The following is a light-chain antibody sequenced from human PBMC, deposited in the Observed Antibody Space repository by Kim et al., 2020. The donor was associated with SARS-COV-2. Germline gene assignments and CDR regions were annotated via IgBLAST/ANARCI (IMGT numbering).Light chain of an antibody. J-gene: IGKJ1*01. CDR2: KAS. Sequence: DIQMTQSPSTVSASVWDGVTITCRASQTISSWLAWYQQRPGKAPKLLIYKASTLVSGVPSRFSGSGSGTDFTLTISSLQPDDVATYYCQQYNSYSTFGQGTKVDIK. CDR3: QQYNSYST. CDR1: QTISSW. V-gene: IGKV1-5*03.